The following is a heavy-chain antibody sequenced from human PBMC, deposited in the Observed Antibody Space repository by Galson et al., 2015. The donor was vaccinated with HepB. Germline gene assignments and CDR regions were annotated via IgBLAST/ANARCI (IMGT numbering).Heavy chain of an antibody. CDR3: ARGPRYYYDSSGPGYFDY. CDR1: GFTVSSNY. D-gene: IGHD3-22*01. V-gene: IGHV3-53*04. Sequence: SLRLSCAASGFTVSSNYMSWVRQAPGKGLEWVSIIYSGTSTYYADSVRGRFTISRHNFKNTLYLQMNSLRAEDTAVYYCARGPRYYYDSSGPGYFDYWGQGTLVTGSS. J-gene: IGHJ4*02. CDR2: IYSGTST.